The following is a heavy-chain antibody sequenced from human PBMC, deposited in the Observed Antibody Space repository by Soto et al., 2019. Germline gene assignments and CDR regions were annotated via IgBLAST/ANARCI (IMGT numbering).Heavy chain of an antibody. V-gene: IGHV3-48*02. CDR1: GFTFSIYS. CDR3: ARSVEGHFAY. D-gene: IGHD6-19*01. CDR2: ITSDRKTI. J-gene: IGHJ4*02. Sequence: PGGSLRLSCAASGFTFSIYSMNWVRRAPGKGLEWVSYITSDRKTIHYADSVKGRFTIFRDSAKNSLYLQMNSLRDEDTAVYYCARSVEGHFAYWGQGTLVPVSS.